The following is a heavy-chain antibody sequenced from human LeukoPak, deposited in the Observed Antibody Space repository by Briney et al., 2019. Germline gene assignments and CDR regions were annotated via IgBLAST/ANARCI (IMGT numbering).Heavy chain of an antibody. Sequence: GGSLRLSCAASGFTFSSYAMSWVRQAPGKGLEWVSAISGSGSSTYYADSAKGRFTISRDNSKNTLYLQMNSLRAEDTAVYYCAKGEGGYGDCFDYWGQGTLVTVSS. CDR2: ISGSGSST. J-gene: IGHJ4*02. CDR1: GFTFSSYA. D-gene: IGHD4-17*01. V-gene: IGHV3-23*01. CDR3: AKGEGGYGDCFDY.